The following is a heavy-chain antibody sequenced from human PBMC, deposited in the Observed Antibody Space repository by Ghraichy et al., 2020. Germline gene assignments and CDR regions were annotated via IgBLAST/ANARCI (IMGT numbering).Heavy chain of an antibody. CDR3: ARARITGTLYYYYGMDV. Sequence: GALRLSCAASGFTFSDYYMSWIRQAPGKGLEWVSYISSSGSTIYYAVSVKGRFSISRDNAKNSLYLQMNSLRAEDTAVYYCARARITGTLYYYYGMDVWGQGTTVTVSS. J-gene: IGHJ6*02. D-gene: IGHD1-20*01. CDR2: ISSSGSTI. V-gene: IGHV3-11*01. CDR1: GFTFSDYY.